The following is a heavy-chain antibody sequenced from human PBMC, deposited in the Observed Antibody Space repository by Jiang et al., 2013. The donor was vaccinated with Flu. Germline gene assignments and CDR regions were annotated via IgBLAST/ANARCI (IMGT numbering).Heavy chain of an antibody. CDR1: GASVNSNTYY. CDR3: ARDIIVENSFFYGVDV. J-gene: IGHJ6*02. D-gene: IGHD2-15*01. V-gene: IGHV4-61*01. CDR2: IYYSGST. Sequence: PGLVTPSETLSLTCTVSGASVNSNTYYWSWIRQPPGKGLEWIGYIYYSGSTSYNPSLKSRVTISVDTSKNQFSLKLRSVTAADTAVYYCARDIIVENSFFYGVDVWGQGTTITVSS.